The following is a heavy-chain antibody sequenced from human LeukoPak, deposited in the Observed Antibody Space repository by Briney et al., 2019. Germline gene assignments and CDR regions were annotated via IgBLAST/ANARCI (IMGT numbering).Heavy chain of an antibody. J-gene: IGHJ4*02. CDR2: INHSGST. V-gene: IGHV4-34*01. CDR3: ARTSYGGTDFDY. D-gene: IGHD4-23*01. Sequence: KPSETLSLTCAVYGGSFSGYYWSWIRQPPGKGLEWIGEINHSGSTNYNPSLKSRVTISVDTSKNQFSLKLSSVTAADTAVYYCARTSYGGTDFDYWGQGTLVTVSS. CDR1: GGSFSGYY.